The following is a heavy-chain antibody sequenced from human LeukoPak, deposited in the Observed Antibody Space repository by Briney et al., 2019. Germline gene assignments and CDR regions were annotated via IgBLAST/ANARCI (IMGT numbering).Heavy chain of an antibody. CDR2: ISSASTYI. CDR1: GFTFSSYS. CDR3: ARDHGIPGSGSYKFDY. D-gene: IGHD3-10*01. V-gene: IGHV3-21*06. Sequence: GGSLRLSCAPSGFTFSSYSMNWVRQAPGKGLEWVSSISSASTYIYYADLVKGRFTISRDYAKNLLYLQMNSLRVEDTAVYYCARDHGIPGSGSYKFDYWGQGTLVTVSS. J-gene: IGHJ4*02.